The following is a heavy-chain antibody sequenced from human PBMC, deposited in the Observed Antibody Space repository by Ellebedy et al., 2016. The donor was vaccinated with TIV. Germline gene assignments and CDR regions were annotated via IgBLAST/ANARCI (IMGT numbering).Heavy chain of an antibody. V-gene: IGHV3-23*01. Sequence: GESLKISXAASGFTFSSYAMSWVRQAPGKGLEWVSAISGSGGSTYYADSVKGRFTISRDNSKNTLYLQMNSLRAEDTAVYYCAKDGEAVAGNWGQGTLVTVSS. CDR3: AKDGEAVAGN. D-gene: IGHD6-19*01. CDR2: ISGSGGST. J-gene: IGHJ4*02. CDR1: GFTFSSYA.